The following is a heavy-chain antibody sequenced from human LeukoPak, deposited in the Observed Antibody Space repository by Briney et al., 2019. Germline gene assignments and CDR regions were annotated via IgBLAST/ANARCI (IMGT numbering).Heavy chain of an antibody. D-gene: IGHD4-17*01. V-gene: IGHV3-7*01. Sequence: GGCLRLSCAASGFTFSSYGMSWVRPAPGKGLEWVANIKQDGSEKYYVDSVKGRFTISRDNAKNSLYLQMNSLRAEDTAVYYCARAGKVTRRTFDPWGQGTLVTVSS. CDR3: ARAGKVTRRTFDP. CDR2: IKQDGSEK. J-gene: IGHJ5*02. CDR1: GFTFSSYG.